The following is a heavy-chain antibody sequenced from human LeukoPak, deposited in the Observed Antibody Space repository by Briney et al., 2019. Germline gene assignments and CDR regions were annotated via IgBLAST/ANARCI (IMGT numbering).Heavy chain of an antibody. V-gene: IGHV4-59*08. Sequence: SETLSLTCTVSGDSITSYNWNWIRQPPGKGLEWIGSFSYSGSTNYNPSLKSRVTILVDTSKNQFSLKLTSVTAADMAVYYCARRFDSWGQGTLVTVSS. CDR2: FSYSGST. J-gene: IGHJ4*02. CDR3: ARRFDS. CDR1: GDSITSYN.